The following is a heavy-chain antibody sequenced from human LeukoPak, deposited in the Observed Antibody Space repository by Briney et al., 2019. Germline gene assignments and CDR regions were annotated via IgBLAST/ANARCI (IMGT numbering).Heavy chain of an antibody. CDR1: A. Sequence: ALSXVRQAPGKXLEWVSIIGGSGDTTYYGDSVKGRFTISRDNSKNTLYLQMNSLRAEDTAVYFCAKALYYYDSSVVTAIDHWGQGTVVTVSS. CDR3: AKALYYYDSSVVTAIDH. D-gene: IGHD3-22*01. V-gene: IGHV3-23*01. CDR2: IGGSGDTT. J-gene: IGHJ4*02.